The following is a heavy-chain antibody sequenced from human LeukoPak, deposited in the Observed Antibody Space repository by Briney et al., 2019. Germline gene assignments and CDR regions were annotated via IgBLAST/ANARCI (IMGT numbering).Heavy chain of an antibody. Sequence: PGRSLRLSCAASGFTFSSYGMHWVRQAPGKGLEWVAVISYDGSNKYYADSVKGRFTISRDNSKNTLYLQMNSLRAEDTAVYYCAKGDSSSWYFVPVSWGQGTLVTVSS. CDR3: AKGDSSSWYFVPVS. J-gene: IGHJ5*02. CDR2: ISYDGSNK. V-gene: IGHV3-30*18. D-gene: IGHD6-13*01. CDR1: GFTFSSYG.